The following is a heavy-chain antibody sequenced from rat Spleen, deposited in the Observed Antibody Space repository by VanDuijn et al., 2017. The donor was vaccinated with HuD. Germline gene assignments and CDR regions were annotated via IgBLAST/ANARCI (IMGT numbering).Heavy chain of an antibody. CDR2: IWSGGST. Sequence: QVQLKESGPGLVQPSQTLSLTCTVSGFSLTSYHVSWVRQPPGKGLEWMGVIWSGGSTDYNSALKSRLSISRDTSKSQVFLEMSRLQTEDTALYFCTREGSNNWGAFAYWGQGTLVTVSS. J-gene: IGHJ3*01. CDR3: TREGSNNWGAFAY. V-gene: IGHV2-43*01. CDR1: GFSLTSYH. D-gene: IGHD1-10*01.